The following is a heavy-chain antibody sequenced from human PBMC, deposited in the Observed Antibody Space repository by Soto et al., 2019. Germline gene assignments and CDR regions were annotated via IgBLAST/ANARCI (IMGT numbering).Heavy chain of an antibody. V-gene: IGHV1-8*01. CDR2: MNPNSGNT. CDR1: GYTFTSYD. Sequence: ASMKVSCKASGYTFTSYDINWVRQATGQGLEWMGWMNPNSGNTGYAQKFQGRVTMTRNTSISTAYMELSSLRSEDTDVYYCARGRSVLYYYDSSGYTGGAFDLWGQGTMVTVSS. CDR3: ARGRSVLYYYDSSGYTGGAFDL. D-gene: IGHD3-22*01. J-gene: IGHJ3*01.